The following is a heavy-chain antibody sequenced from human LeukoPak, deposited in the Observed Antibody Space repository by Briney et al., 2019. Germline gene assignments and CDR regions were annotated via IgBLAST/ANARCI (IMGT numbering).Heavy chain of an antibody. V-gene: IGHV4-34*01. CDR1: GGSFSGYY. Sequence: SETLSLTCTVSGGSFSGYYWSWIRQPPGKGLEWIGEINHSGSTNYNPSLKSRVTISVDTSKNQFSLKLSSVTAADTAVYYCARERRGAMVIENGLGFKMYYFDYWGQGTLVTVSS. J-gene: IGHJ4*02. CDR2: INHSGST. CDR3: ARERRGAMVIENGLGFKMYYFDY. D-gene: IGHD5-18*01.